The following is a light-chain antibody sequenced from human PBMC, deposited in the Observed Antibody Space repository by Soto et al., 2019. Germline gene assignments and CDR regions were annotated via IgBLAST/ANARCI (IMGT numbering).Light chain of an antibody. CDR2: AAF. V-gene: IGKV1-27*01. CDR3: QKYNSVPIT. J-gene: IGKJ5*01. Sequence: DIEMTQSPSSLSASVGDRVTITCRAGQGISNNLAWYQQKPGKVPKLLFYAAFTLQSGVPSRFNGSGSGTDFTLTISSLQHEDVATYYCQKYNSVPITFGQGTRLEIK. CDR1: QGISNN.